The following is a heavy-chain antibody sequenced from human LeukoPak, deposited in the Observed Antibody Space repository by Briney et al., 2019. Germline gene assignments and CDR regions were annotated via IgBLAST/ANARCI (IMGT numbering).Heavy chain of an antibody. CDR3: ARENIVVVTAIRDAFDI. V-gene: IGHV3-48*02. CDR1: GFTFSSYS. CDR2: ISSGSSTI. D-gene: IGHD2-21*02. Sequence: GGSLRLSCAASGFTFSSYSMNWVRQAPGKGLEWVSYISSGSSTIYYADSVKGRFTISRDNAKNSLCLQMNSLRDEDTAVYYCARENIVVVTAIRDAFDIWGQGTLVPVSS. J-gene: IGHJ3*02.